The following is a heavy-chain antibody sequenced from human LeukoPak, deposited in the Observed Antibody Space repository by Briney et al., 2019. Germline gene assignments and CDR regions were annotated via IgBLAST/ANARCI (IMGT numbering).Heavy chain of an antibody. J-gene: IGHJ4*02. CDR1: GDSINSYY. Sequence: SETLSLTCTVSGDSINSYYWSWIRQPPGKGLEWIGYIYYSGSTKYNPSIKSRVTISVDTSKNQFSLKLSSVTAADTAVYYCARSLRGCRFATDHWGQGTLVTVSS. V-gene: IGHV4-59*08. CDR2: IYYSGST. D-gene: IGHD5/OR15-5a*01. CDR3: ARSLRGCRFATDH.